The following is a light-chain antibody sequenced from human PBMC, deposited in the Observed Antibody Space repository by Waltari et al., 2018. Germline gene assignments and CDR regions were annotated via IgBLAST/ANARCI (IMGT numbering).Light chain of an antibody. CDR3: QQYFSTPPVT. CDR1: QSVLYSSNNKNY. CDR2: WAS. J-gene: IGKJ4*01. V-gene: IGKV4-1*01. Sequence: DIVMTQSPDSLAVSLGERATINCKSSQSVLYSSNNKNYLAWYQQKSGQPPKLLIYWASTRESGVPDRFRGSGSGTDFTLTISSLQAEDVAVYYCQQYFSTPPVTFGGGTKVEIK.